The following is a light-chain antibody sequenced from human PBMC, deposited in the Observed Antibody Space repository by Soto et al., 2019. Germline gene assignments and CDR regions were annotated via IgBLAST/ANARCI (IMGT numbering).Light chain of an antibody. CDR3: QHSSSDLIT. CDR1: QGIRSD. CDR2: AGS. V-gene: IGKV1-6*02. J-gene: IGKJ5*01. Sequence: AIQMTQSPSSLSASVGDRVTITCRASQGIRSDLGWFQQKPGKAPKSLIYAGSKLHSGVPSRFSGTASGREFSLTISGLQPDDFATYYCQHSSSDLITVGQGTRLDIQ.